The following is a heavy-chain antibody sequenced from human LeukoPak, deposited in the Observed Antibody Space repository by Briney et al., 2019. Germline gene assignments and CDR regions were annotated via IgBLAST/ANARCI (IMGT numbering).Heavy chain of an antibody. J-gene: IGHJ4*02. Sequence: ASVKVPCKASGYTFPSYVISWVGQAPGKGLEGMGWIRAYNGNTNYAQKLQGRVTMTTDTSTSTAYMELRSLRSDDTAVYYCARVYSNPTNQDYWGQGTLVTVSS. D-gene: IGHD4-11*01. V-gene: IGHV1-18*01. CDR2: IRAYNGNT. CDR1: GYTFPSYV. CDR3: ARVYSNPTNQDY.